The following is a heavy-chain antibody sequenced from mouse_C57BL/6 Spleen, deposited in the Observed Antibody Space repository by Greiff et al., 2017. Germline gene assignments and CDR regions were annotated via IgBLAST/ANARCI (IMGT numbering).Heavy chain of an antibody. CDR1: GFTFSDYY. J-gene: IGHJ4*01. CDR3: ARHTGLYAMDY. D-gene: IGHD4-1*01. V-gene: IGHV5-12*01. CDR2: ISNGGGST. Sequence: DVKLVESGGGLVQPGGSLKLSCAASGFTFSDYYMYWVRQTPEKRLEWVAYISNGGGSTYYPDTVKGRFTISRDNAKNTLYLQMSRLKSEDTAMYYCARHTGLYAMDYWGQGTSVTVSS.